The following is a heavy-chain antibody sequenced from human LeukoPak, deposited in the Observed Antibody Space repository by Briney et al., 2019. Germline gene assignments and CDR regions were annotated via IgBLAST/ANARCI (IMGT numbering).Heavy chain of an antibody. CDR1: GFTFDDYA. V-gene: IGHV3-9*01. CDR3: AKDDGGGKWQQLVPLRLDY. J-gene: IGHJ4*02. Sequence: PGRSLRLSCAASGFTFDDYAMPWVRQAPGKGLEWVSGISWNSGSIGYAESVKGRFTISRDNAKNSLYLQMNSLRAEDTALYYCAKDDGGGKWQQLVPLRLDYWGQGTLVTVSS. CDR2: ISWNSGSI. D-gene: IGHD6-13*01.